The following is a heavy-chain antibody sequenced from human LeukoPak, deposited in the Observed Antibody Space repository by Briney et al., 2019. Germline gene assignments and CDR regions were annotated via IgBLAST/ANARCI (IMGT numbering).Heavy chain of an antibody. J-gene: IGHJ4*02. V-gene: IGHV3-11*01. D-gene: IGHD5-12*01. CDR2: ISSGGSTI. Sequence: GGSLRLSCAVSGFTFSDYYMSWIRQAPGKGLEWVSYISSGGSTISHADSVKGRFTISRDNAENSLYLQMNSLRAEDTALYYCAKDKAPLYSGYDWDLDFWGQGTMVTVSS. CDR1: GFTFSDYY. CDR3: AKDKAPLYSGYDWDLDF.